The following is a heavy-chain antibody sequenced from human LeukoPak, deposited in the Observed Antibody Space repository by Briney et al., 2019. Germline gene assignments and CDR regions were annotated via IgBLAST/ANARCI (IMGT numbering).Heavy chain of an antibody. J-gene: IGHJ4*02. Sequence: SETLSLTCTVSGGSISSSSYYWGWIRQPPGKGLEWIGSIYYSGSTYYNPSLKSRVTISVDTSKNQFSLKLSSVTAADTAVYYCARVYTAMVTTPFDYWGQGTLVTVSS. D-gene: IGHD5-18*01. CDR2: IYYSGST. CDR1: GGSISSSSYY. V-gene: IGHV4-39*01. CDR3: ARVYTAMVTTPFDY.